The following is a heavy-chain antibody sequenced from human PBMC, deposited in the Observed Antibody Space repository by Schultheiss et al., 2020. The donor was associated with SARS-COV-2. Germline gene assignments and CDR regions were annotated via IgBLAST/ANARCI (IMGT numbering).Heavy chain of an antibody. D-gene: IGHD4-23*01. CDR1: GFTFTDYY. J-gene: IGHJ1*01. Sequence: GGSLRLSCAASGFTFTDYYISWIRQAPGKGLEWVSYISSTTGYTNYADSVKGRFTISRDNAKNSLYLQMNSLRAEDTAVYYCAKESVHHRWGKEYLQDWGQGILVTVSS. V-gene: IGHV3-11*05. CDR2: ISSTTGYT. CDR3: AKESVHHRWGKEYLQD.